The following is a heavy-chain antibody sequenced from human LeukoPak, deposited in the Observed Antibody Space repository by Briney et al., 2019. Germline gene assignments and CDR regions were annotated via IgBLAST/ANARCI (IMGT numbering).Heavy chain of an antibody. CDR1: GGSFSGYY. D-gene: IGHD6-13*01. J-gene: IGHJ3*02. V-gene: IGHV4-34*01. Sequence: SETLSLTCAVYGGSFSGYYWSWIRQPPGEGLEWIGEINHSGSTNYNPSLKSRVTISVDTSKNQFSLKLSSVTAADTAVYYCARLRFNGIAAAGTSHRDAFDIWGQGTMVTVSS. CDR2: INHSGST. CDR3: ARLRFNGIAAAGTSHRDAFDI.